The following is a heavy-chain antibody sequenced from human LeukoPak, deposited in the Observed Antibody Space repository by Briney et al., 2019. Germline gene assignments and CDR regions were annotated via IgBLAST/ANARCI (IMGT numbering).Heavy chain of an antibody. CDR1: GYTFTTQG. V-gene: IGHV1-18*01. J-gene: IGHJ2*01. Sequence: ASVKVSCKASGYTFTTQGIAWVRQAPGQGLEWMGWISAHNGNTNYAQSLQGRVTMTTDTSTNTAYMELRSLRSDDTAVYYCARDGYFDLWGRGTLVTVSS. CDR2: ISAHNGNT. CDR3: ARDGYFDL.